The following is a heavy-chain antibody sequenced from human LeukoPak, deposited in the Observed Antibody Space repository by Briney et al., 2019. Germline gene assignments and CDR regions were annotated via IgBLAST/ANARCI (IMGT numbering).Heavy chain of an antibody. CDR3: ARGCGGDCLDAFDI. CDR1: GFTFNSYA. V-gene: IGHV3-23*01. Sequence: GGSLTLSCAASGFTFNSYAMNWVRQAPGKGLEWVSSISGSGSHTYYADSVQGRFTVSRDNFKNTVNLHLNTVRAEDTAVYYCARGCGGDCLDAFDIWGQGTMVTVSS. J-gene: IGHJ3*02. CDR2: ISGSGSHT. D-gene: IGHD2-21*01.